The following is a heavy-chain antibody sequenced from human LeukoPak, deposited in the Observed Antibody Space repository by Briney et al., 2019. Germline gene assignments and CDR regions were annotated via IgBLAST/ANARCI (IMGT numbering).Heavy chain of an antibody. Sequence: RESGPTLVNPTQTLTLTCTFSGFSLSTRGMCVSWIRQPPGKALEWLARIDWDDDKYYSTSLKTRLTISKDTSKNQVVLTMTNMDPVDTATYYCARLTMTPLGYWFDPWGQGTLVTVSS. CDR2: IDWDDDK. J-gene: IGHJ5*02. CDR1: GFSLSTRGMC. V-gene: IGHV2-70*11. D-gene: IGHD3-22*01. CDR3: ARLTMTPLGYWFDP.